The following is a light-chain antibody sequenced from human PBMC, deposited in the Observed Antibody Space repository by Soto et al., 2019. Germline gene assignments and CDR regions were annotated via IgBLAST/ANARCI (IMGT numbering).Light chain of an antibody. J-gene: IGKJ3*01. CDR3: QQRSNWL. CDR1: QDISSW. Sequence: DIQMTQSPSSVSASVGDRVTITCRASQDISSWLAWYQQKPGNAPKVLIFAASTLQRGVPSRFSGSGSGTDFTLTISSLQPEDFAVYYCQQRSNWLLGPGTKVDIK. V-gene: IGKV1-12*01. CDR2: AAS.